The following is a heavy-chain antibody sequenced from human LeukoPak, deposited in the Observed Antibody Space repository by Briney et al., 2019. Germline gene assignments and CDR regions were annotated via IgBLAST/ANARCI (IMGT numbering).Heavy chain of an antibody. D-gene: IGHD6-13*01. J-gene: IGHJ4*02. Sequence: SETLSLTCGVSGGSITTTNYWSWVRQPPGGGLEWIGEISLAGRTRYNPSLQSRVHISIDESKNHLYLNLASVTAADTAVYYCARADPISSSSSRYFDYWGRGTLVTVSS. CDR3: ARADPISSSSSRYFDY. V-gene: IGHV4-4*02. CDR2: ISLAGRT. CDR1: GGSITTTNY.